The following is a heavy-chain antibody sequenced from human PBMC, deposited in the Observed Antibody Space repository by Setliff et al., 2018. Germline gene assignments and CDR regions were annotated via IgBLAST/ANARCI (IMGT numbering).Heavy chain of an antibody. CDR1: GYKFNDYA. J-gene: IGHJ4*02. V-gene: IGHV1-18*01. CDR2: ISAYSGST. Sequence: GASVKVSCKTSGYKFNDYAISWVRQGPGQGLEWMGWISAYSGSTYYAQKLHDRVTLTTDTSTSTAYMELRSLGTDDTAVYYCSRLVRYCTTTTCQRASGGEFWGQGTLVTVSS. CDR3: SRLVRYCTTTTCQRASGGEF. D-gene: IGHD2-2*01.